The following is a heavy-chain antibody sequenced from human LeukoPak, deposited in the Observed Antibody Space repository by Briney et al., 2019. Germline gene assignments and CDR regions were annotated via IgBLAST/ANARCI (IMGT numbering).Heavy chain of an antibody. Sequence: SQTLSLTCTVSGDSINSGAYYWTWIRQPAGKGLEWIGRIYTSGRTNYSPSLNGRVTISIDTSKNQFSLKLSSVTAADAAVYFCARRGADYGGNSGIDYWGQGTLVTVSS. CDR3: ARRGADYGGNSGIDY. V-gene: IGHV4-61*02. J-gene: IGHJ4*02. CDR1: GDSINSGAYY. CDR2: IYTSGRT. D-gene: IGHD4-23*01.